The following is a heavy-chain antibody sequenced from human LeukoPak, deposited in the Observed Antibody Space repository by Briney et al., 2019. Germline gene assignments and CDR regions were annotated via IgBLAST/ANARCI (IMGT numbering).Heavy chain of an antibody. J-gene: IGHJ4*02. V-gene: IGHV3-7*01. D-gene: IGHD2-15*01. CDR3: AREDGYCSGGNCYSYFDS. CDR1: GFTFSSNY. Sequence: GGSLRLSCAASGFTFSSNYMSWVRQAPGKGLEWVAYIKKTGSETYYVDSVKGRFTITRDNTRNSLFLQMYSLRAEDTVVYFCAREDGYCSGGNCYSYFDSWGQGTLVTVSS. CDR2: IKKTGSET.